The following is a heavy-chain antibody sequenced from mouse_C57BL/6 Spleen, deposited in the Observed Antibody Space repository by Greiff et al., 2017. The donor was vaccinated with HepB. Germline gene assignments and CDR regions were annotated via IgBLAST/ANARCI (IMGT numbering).Heavy chain of an antibody. CDR2: INYDGSST. Sequence: EVMLVESEGGLVQPGSSMKLSCTASGFTFSDYYMAWVRQVPERGLEWVANINYDGSSTYYLDSLKSRFIISRDNAKNILYLQRSSLTSEDTATYYCARDTGSGSFDYWGQGTTLTVSS. J-gene: IGHJ2*01. V-gene: IGHV5-16*01. CDR3: ARDTGSGSFDY. CDR1: GFTFSDYY. D-gene: IGHD3-2*02.